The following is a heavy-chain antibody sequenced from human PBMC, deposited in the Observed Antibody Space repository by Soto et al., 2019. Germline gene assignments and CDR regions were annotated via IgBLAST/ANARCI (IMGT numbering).Heavy chain of an antibody. V-gene: IGHV3-30*18. D-gene: IGHD3-3*01. J-gene: IGHJ4*02. CDR2: ISYDGTNK. CDR3: AKARTYYDFWSGYFDY. CDR1: GFAFNTYG. Sequence: QVQLVESGGGVVQSGRSLRLSCAASGFAFNTYGMHWVRQAPGKGLDWVAVISYDGTNKYYADSVKGRFTISRDNSKNTLYLQMNNLTPEDTAVYYCAKARTYYDFWSGYFDYWGQGTLVTVFS.